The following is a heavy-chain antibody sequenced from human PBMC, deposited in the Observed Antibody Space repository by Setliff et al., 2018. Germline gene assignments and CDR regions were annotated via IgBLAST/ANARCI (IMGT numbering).Heavy chain of an antibody. D-gene: IGHD1-1*01. V-gene: IGHV1-69-2*02. CDR3: AIDYGPTGTPYH. CDR2: IDPRDDFT. Sequence: ASVKVSCKASGYSFSDFYMHWVRQVPGEGLEALGRIDPRDDFTVYAERFKDRLTITAXXXTDTSYXXXXXXXXXXXXVYYCAIDYGPTGTPYHWGQGTPVTVSS. J-gene: IGHJ4*02. CDR1: GYSFSDFY.